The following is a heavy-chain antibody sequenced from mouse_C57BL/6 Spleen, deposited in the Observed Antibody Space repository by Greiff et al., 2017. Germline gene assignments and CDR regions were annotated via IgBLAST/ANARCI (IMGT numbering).Heavy chain of an antibody. CDR2: ISSGSSTI. Sequence: EVKLVESGGGLVKPGGSLKLSCAASGFTFSDYGMHWVRQAPEKGLEWVAYISSGSSTIYYADTVKGRFTIARDHAKNTLFLQMTSLRSEDTAMYYCARPGDYYAMDYWGQGTSVTVSS. CDR1: GFTFSDYG. CDR3: ARPGDYYAMDY. V-gene: IGHV5-17*01. J-gene: IGHJ4*01.